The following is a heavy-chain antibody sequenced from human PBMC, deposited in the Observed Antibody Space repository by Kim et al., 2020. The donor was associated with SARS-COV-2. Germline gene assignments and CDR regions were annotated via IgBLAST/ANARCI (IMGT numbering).Heavy chain of an antibody. CDR3: ASGYRGGYYGSGRAFDY. Sequence: SETLSLTCAVYGGSFSGYYWSWIRQPPGKGLEWIGEINHSGSTNYNPSLKSRVTISVDTSKNQFSLKLSSVTAADTAVYYCASGYRGGYYGSGRAFDYWGQGTLVTVSS. CDR1: GGSFSGYY. CDR2: INHSGST. V-gene: IGHV4-34*01. D-gene: IGHD3-10*01. J-gene: IGHJ4*02.